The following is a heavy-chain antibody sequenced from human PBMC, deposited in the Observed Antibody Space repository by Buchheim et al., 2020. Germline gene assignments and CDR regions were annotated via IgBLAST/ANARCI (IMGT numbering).Heavy chain of an antibody. CDR1: GFTFSSYA. Sequence: QVQLVESGGGVVQPGRSLRLSCAASGFTFSSYAMHWVRQAPGKGLEWVAVISYDGSNKYYADSVKGRFTISRDNSKNTLYLQMNSLRAEDTAVYYCARDFELCSGGSCYQKFVGHFDYWGQGTL. J-gene: IGHJ4*02. D-gene: IGHD2-15*01. CDR3: ARDFELCSGGSCYQKFVGHFDY. V-gene: IGHV3-30-3*01. CDR2: ISYDGSNK.